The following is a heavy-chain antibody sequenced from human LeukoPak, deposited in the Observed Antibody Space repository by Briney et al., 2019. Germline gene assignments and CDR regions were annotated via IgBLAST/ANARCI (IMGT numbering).Heavy chain of an antibody. D-gene: IGHD3-10*01. CDR1: GYTFTSYG. CDR2: ISAYNGNT. J-gene: IGHJ5*02. CDR3: ARDGSGSYYSPFWLDP. V-gene: IGHV1-18*01. Sequence: ASVKVSCKASGYTFTSYGISWVRQAPGQGLEWMGWISAYNGNTNYAQKLQGRVTMTTDTSTSTAYMELRSLRSDDTAVYYCARDGSGSYYSPFWLDPWGQGTLVTVSS.